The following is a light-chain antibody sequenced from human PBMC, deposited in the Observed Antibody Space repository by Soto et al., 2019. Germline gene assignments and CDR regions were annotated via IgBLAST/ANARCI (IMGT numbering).Light chain of an antibody. CDR2: INTDGSH. V-gene: IGLV4-69*01. Sequence: QPVLTQSPSASASLGASIKLTCTLNSGHSSNAIAWHQQQSGKGPRFLMNINTDGSHTKGDGIPDRFSASSSGAERYLTISSLQSEDEADYYCQTWGTGIHVVFGGGTKVTVL. J-gene: IGLJ2*01. CDR1: SGHSSNA. CDR3: QTWGTGIHVV.